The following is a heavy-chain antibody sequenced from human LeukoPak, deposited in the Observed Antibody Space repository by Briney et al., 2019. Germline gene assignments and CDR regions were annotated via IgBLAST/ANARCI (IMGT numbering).Heavy chain of an antibody. CDR3: TTCPPEYFQH. J-gene: IGHJ1*01. V-gene: IGHV3-73*01. Sequence: GGSLRLSCAASGFTFSGSAMHWVRQASGKGLEWVGRIRSKANSYATAYAASVKGRFTISRDDSKNTAYLQMNSLKTEDTAVYYCTTCPPEYFQHWGQGTLVTVSS. CDR1: GFTFSGSA. CDR2: IRSKANSYAT.